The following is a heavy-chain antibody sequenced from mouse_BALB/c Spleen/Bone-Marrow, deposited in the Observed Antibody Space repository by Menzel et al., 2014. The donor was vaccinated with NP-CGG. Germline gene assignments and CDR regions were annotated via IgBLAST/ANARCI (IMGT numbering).Heavy chain of an antibody. J-gene: IGHJ4*01. CDR1: GYSLTGYG. CDR3: ASNIYAMDY. Sequence: QVQLQQSGPGLVAPSQSLSITCTVSGYSLTGYGVNWVRQPPGKGLEWLGLIWGDGRTDYNSALKSRLSVSKDNSKSQVFLKMNSLQTDDTARYYSASNIYAMDYWGQGTSVTVSS. V-gene: IGHV2-6-7*01. CDR2: IWGDGRT.